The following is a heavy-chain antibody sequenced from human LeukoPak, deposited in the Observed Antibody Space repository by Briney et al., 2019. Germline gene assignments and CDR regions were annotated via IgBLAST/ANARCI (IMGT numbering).Heavy chain of an antibody. D-gene: IGHD1-1*01. CDR3: AKYAYNWNAPDGFDM. Sequence: GGSLRLSCRASRFSFSDYDMHWVRQAPGEGLEWVAVISSDGSRKHYGDSVKGRFTISRDNSESTLFLQMNSLRTDDTSVYFCAKYAYNWNAPDGFDMWGQGTMVIVSS. J-gene: IGHJ3*02. CDR2: ISSDGSRK. V-gene: IGHV3-30*18. CDR1: RFSFSDYD.